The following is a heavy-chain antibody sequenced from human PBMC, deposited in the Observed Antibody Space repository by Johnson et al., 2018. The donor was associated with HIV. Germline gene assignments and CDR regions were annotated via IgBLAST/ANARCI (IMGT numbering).Heavy chain of an antibody. CDR2: INSDGSST. CDR3: ARVGTIFGRDGFDI. Sequence: VQLVESGGGLVQPGGSLRPSCTASGFTFSHYWMHWVRQAPGKGLMWVSRINSDGSSTTYADSVKGRFTISRENAKNTLYLQMNSLRAEDTAVYYCARVGTIFGRDGFDIWGQGTMVTVSS. V-gene: IGHV3-74*01. CDR1: GFTFSHYW. J-gene: IGHJ3*02. D-gene: IGHD3-3*01.